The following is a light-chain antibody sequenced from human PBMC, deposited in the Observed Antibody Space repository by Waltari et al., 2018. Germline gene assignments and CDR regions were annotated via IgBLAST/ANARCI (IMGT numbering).Light chain of an antibody. CDR2: AAS. J-gene: IGKJ1*01. CDR1: QGVSTY. Sequence: AIRMTQSPASLSASIGDRVTISCRASQGVSTYVAWYQQKPGKAPSLLIHAASTLQSGVPSRFSGSGTGPDFTLTITCLQSEDFATYYCQQYHDYPWTFGQGTKVDI. V-gene: IGKV1-8*01. CDR3: QQYHDYPWT.